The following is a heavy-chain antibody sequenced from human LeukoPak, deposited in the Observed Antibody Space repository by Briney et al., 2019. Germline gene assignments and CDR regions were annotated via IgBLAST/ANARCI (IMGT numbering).Heavy chain of an antibody. CDR2: ISGSGGST. J-gene: IGHJ6*03. CDR1: GFTFSSYA. V-gene: IGHV3-23*01. Sequence: GGSLRLSCAASGFTFSSYAMSWVRQAPGKGLEWVSAISGSGGSTYYVDSVKGRFTISRDDSKNTLYLQMISLRAEDTAIYYCAKNPPTVSAVYYYYMDVWGKGTTVTVSS. D-gene: IGHD4-11*01. CDR3: AKNPPTVSAVYYYYMDV.